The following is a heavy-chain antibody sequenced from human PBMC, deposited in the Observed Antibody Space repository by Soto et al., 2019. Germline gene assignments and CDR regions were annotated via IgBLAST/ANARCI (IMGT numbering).Heavy chain of an antibody. CDR3: AVGTSCYTENGMDV. CDR2: IDWDDDK. D-gene: IGHD2-2*02. V-gene: IGHV2-70*01. Sequence: SGPTLGNPTQTLTLTCTFSGFSLSTSGMCVSWIRQPPGKALEWLALIDWDDDKYYSTSLKTRLTISKDTSKNQVVLTMTNMDPVDTATYYCAVGTSCYTENGMDVCGQGPTVTVSS. CDR1: GFSLSTSGMC. J-gene: IGHJ6*02.